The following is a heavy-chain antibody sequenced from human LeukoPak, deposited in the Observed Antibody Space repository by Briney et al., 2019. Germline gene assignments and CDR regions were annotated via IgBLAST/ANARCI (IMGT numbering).Heavy chain of an antibody. CDR2: ISWNGGNT. J-gene: IGHJ4*02. D-gene: IGHD3-22*01. V-gene: IGHV3-20*04. CDR3: ARSTPAAVVINEFDS. CDR1: GFSFDDYG. Sequence: GGSLRLACAASGFSFDDYGMSWVRQPPGKGLEWVSGISWNGGNTGYADSVRGRFIISRDNAKNSLYLQMNSLRDDDTALYYCARSTPAAVVINEFDSWGQGTLVTVSS.